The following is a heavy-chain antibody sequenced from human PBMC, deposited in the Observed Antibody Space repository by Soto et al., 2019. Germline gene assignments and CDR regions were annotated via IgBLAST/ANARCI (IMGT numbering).Heavy chain of an antibody. CDR3: ARYRFSGSWPKFDY. D-gene: IGHD6-13*01. Sequence: TVSLTLSGSVNRMSGSFYRETWVLQHPGKGLEWIGFLYYNGTTYYSPSLKSRIVISADTSNNQCSLILSSVTAADTAVYYCARYRFSGSWPKFDYWGQGIRVTVSA. CDR1: VNRMSGSFYR. V-gene: IGHV4-31*03. J-gene: IGHJ4*02. CDR2: LYYNGTT.